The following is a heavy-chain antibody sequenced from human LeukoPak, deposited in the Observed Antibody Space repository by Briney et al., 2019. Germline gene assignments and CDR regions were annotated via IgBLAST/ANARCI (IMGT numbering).Heavy chain of an antibody. CDR1: GGSVSSGSYY. CDR3: ARDRGPTVTTFFDY. Sequence: SETLSLTCTVSGGSVSSGSYYWSWIRQPPGKGLEWIGYIYYSGSTNYNPSLKSRVTISVDTSKNQFSLKLSSVTAADTAVYYCARDRGPTVTTFFDYWGQGTLVTVSS. V-gene: IGHV4-61*01. CDR2: IYYSGST. J-gene: IGHJ4*02. D-gene: IGHD4-17*01.